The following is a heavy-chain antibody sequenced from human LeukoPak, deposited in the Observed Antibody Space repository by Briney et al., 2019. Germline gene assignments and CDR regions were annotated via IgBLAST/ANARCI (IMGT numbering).Heavy chain of an antibody. Sequence: SETLSLTCTVSGGSISSYYWSWIRQPPGKGLGWIGYIYYSGSTNYNPSLKSRVTISVDTSKNQFSLKLSSVTAADTAVYYCARVLRFYYFDYWGQGTLVTVSS. V-gene: IGHV4-59*01. CDR1: GGSISSYY. J-gene: IGHJ4*02. CDR3: ARVLRFYYFDY. D-gene: IGHD3-3*01. CDR2: IYYSGST.